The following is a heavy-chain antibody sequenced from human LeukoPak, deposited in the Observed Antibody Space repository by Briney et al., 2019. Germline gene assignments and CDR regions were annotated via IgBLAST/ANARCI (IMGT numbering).Heavy chain of an antibody. J-gene: IGHJ4*02. V-gene: IGHV1-8*03. CDR2: MSADSDST. Sequence: ASVKVTCKASGYTFINHDINWVRQATGQGLERMGWMSADSDSTRYAQNFQGRVAISRDTSVNTAYMELSSLRSEDTAIYYCTRLTGTTVDYWGQGTLVTVSS. D-gene: IGHD1-1*01. CDR1: GYTFINHD. CDR3: TRLTGTTVDY.